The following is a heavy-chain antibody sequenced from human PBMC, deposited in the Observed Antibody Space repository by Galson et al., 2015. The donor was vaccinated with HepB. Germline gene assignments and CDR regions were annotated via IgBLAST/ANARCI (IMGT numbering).Heavy chain of an antibody. J-gene: IGHJ6*02. D-gene: IGHD3-10*01. CDR3: ARVMKLWFGEPYYYYGMDV. Sequence: SVKVSCKASGYTFTSYGISWVRQAPGQGLEWMGWISAYNGNTNYAQKLQGRVTMTTDTSTSTAYMELRSLRSDDTAVYYCARVMKLWFGEPYYYYGMDVWGQGTTVTVSS. V-gene: IGHV1-18*04. CDR1: GYTFTSYG. CDR2: ISAYNGNT.